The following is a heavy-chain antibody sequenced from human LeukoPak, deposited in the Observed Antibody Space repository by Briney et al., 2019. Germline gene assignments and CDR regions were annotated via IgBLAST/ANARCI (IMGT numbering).Heavy chain of an antibody. Sequence: SETLSLTCTVSGGSISSSSYYWGWIRQPPGKGLEWIGSIYYSGSTYYTPSLKSRVTISVDTSKNQFSLKLGSVTAADTAVYYCARQDTAMAWSYYFDYWGQGTLVTVSS. CDR3: ARQDTAMAWSYYFDY. D-gene: IGHD5-18*01. CDR2: IYYSGST. J-gene: IGHJ4*02. CDR1: GGSISSSSYY. V-gene: IGHV4-39*01.